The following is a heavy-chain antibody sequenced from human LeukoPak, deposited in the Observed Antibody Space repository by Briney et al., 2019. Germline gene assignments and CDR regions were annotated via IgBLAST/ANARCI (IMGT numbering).Heavy chain of an antibody. V-gene: IGHV1-2*06. CDR2: LNPNSGGT. CDR1: GYAFTGFY. Sequence: ASVKVSCKASGYAFTGFYIHWVRQAPGQGLEWMGRLNPNSGGTIHAQKFQGRVTITRDTSISTAYMELSRLRAEDTAVYYCAKLPKTTVATITVDYWGQGTLVTVSS. CDR3: AKLPKTTVATITVDY. D-gene: IGHD5-12*01. J-gene: IGHJ4*02.